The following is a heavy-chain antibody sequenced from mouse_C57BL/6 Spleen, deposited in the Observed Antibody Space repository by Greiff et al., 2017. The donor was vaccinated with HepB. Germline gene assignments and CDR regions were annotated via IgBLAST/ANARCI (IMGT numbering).Heavy chain of an antibody. CDR1: GYTFTDYE. J-gene: IGHJ2*01. CDR3: TRYYYGSSFYFDY. V-gene: IGHV1-15*01. CDR2: IDPETGGT. Sequence: SGAELVRPGASVTLSCKASGYTFTDYEMHWVKQTPVHGLEWIGAIDPETGGTAYNQKFKGKAILTADKSSSTAYMELRSLTSEDSAVYYCTRYYYGSSFYFDYWGQGTTLTVSS. D-gene: IGHD1-1*01.